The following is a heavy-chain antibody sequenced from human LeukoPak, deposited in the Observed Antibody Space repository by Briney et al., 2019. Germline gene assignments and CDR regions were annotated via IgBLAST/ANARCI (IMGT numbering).Heavy chain of an antibody. J-gene: IGHJ4*02. CDR3: ARAYCGGDRYFDY. D-gene: IGHD2-21*02. CDR2: IYTSGST. CDR1: GGSISSYY. Sequence: SETLSLTCTVSGGSISSYYWSWIRQPPGKGLEWIGYIYTSGSTNYNPSLKSRVTISVDTSKNQFSLKLSSVTAADTAVYYCARAYCGGDRYFDYWGQGTLVTVSS. V-gene: IGHV4-4*09.